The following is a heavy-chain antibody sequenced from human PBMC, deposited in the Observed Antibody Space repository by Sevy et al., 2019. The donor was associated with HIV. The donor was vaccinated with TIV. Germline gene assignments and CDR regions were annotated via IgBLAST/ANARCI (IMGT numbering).Heavy chain of an antibody. J-gene: IGHJ3*02. D-gene: IGHD3-22*01. V-gene: IGHV1-69*13. CDR2: IIPIFGTA. Sequence: ASVKVSCKASGGTFSSYAISWVRQAPGQGLEWMGGIIPIFGTANYAQKFQGRVTITADESTSTAYMELSSLRSEDTAVYYCARAAPMIVVGLGAFDIWGQGTMVTVPS. CDR1: GGTFSSYA. CDR3: ARAAPMIVVGLGAFDI.